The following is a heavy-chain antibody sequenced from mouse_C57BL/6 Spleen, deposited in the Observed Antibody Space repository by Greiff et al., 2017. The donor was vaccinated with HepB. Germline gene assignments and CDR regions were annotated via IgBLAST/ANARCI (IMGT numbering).Heavy chain of an antibody. D-gene: IGHD2-4*01. V-gene: IGHV1-69*01. CDR3: ARPGDYDWFAY. Sequence: QVQLQQSGAELVMPGASVKLSCKASGYTFTSYWMHWVKQRPGQGLEWIGEIDPSDSYTNYNQKFKGKSTLTVDKSSSTAYMQLSSLTSEDSAVYYCARPGDYDWFAYWGQGTLVTVSA. CDR2: IDPSDSYT. CDR1: GYTFTSYW. J-gene: IGHJ3*01.